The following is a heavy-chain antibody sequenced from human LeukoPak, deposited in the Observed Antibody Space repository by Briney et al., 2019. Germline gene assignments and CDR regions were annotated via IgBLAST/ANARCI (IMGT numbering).Heavy chain of an antibody. CDR2: ISRSGRTI. CDR3: AREGVGYSYGCDY. J-gene: IGHJ4*02. CDR1: GFTFSDYY. D-gene: IGHD5-18*01. Sequence: GGSLRLSCAASGFTFSDYYMSWIRQAPGKGLEWVSYISRSGRTIYYADSMKGRFTISRDNAKNSLYLQMNSLRAEDTAVYYCAREGVGYSYGCDYWGQGTLVTVSS. V-gene: IGHV3-11*04.